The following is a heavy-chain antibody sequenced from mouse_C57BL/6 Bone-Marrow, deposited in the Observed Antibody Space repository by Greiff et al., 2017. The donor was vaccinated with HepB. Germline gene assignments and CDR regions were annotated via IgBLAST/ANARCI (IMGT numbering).Heavy chain of an antibody. V-gene: IGHV5-6*01. CDR1: GFTFSTSG. CDR3: ARDRFDYYFDY. J-gene: IGHJ2*01. Sequence: EVKLVESGGDLVKPGGSLKLSCAASGFTFSTSGMSWVRQTPDKRLEWVATISTGGTYTYYPDSVKGRFTISRDTAKSTLFLQRSSLESEDTAIYYCARDRFDYYFDYWGQGTTLTVSS. CDR2: ISTGGTYT. D-gene: IGHD2-14*01.